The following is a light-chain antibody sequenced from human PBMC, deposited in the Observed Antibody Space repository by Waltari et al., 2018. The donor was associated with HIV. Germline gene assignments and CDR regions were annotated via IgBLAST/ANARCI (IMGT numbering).Light chain of an antibody. CDR1: LSHFGLSNF. CDR3: STHTTNDTLE. CDR2: DVT. J-gene: IGLJ2*01. V-gene: IGLV2-14*01. Sequence: QSALTQPASVSGSPGPSVTISCTATLSHFGLSNFVSWYQHYPGNVPKVIIYDVTSRPSGVPHRFSGSRSGNTASLTISGLQVDDEAVYYCSTHTTNDTLEFGGGTKLTVL.